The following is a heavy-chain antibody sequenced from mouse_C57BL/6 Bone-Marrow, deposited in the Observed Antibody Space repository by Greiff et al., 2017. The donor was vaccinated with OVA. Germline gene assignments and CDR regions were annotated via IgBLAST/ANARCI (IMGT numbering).Heavy chain of an antibody. CDR3: ARDGPDY. Sequence: LVEPGASVKMSCKASGYTFTDYYMNWVKQSHGKSLEWIGVINPYNGGTSYNQKFKGKATLTVDKSSSTAYMELNSLTSEDSAVYYCARDGPDYWGQGTTLTVSS. V-gene: IGHV1-19*01. CDR1: GYTFTDYY. J-gene: IGHJ2*01. CDR2: INPYNGGT. D-gene: IGHD1-2*01.